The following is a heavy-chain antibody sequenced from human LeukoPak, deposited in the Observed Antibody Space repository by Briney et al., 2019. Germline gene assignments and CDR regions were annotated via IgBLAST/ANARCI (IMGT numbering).Heavy chain of an antibody. CDR3: AKKALPGNWFDP. CDR1: GDSISTYY. V-gene: IGHV4-4*07. Sequence: SGTLSLTCTVSGDSISTYYWNWIRQPAGKGLEWIGRIYASGNTNYNPSLKSRVTMSLDTSKNQFSLNLSSVTAADTAMYYCAKKALPGNWFDPWGQGTLVTVSP. CDR2: IYASGNT. J-gene: IGHJ5*02.